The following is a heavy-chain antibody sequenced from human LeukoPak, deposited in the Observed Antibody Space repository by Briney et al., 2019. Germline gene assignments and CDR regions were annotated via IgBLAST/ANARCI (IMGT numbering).Heavy chain of an antibody. J-gene: IGHJ5*02. CDR3: ARGLWFGELSWFDP. CDR1: GGSISSGGYY. D-gene: IGHD3-10*01. CDR2: IYYSGST. V-gene: IGHV4-31*03. Sequence: SQTLSLTCTVSGGSISSGGYYWSWIRQHPGKGLEWIGYIYYSGSTNYNPSLKSRVTISVDTSKNQFSLKLSSVTAADTAVYYCARGLWFGELSWFDPWGQGTLVTVSS.